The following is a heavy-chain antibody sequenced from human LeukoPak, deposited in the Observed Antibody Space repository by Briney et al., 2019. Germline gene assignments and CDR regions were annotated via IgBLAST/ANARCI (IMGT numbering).Heavy chain of an antibody. V-gene: IGHV3-7*01. D-gene: IGHD5-18*01. CDR1: GFTISNYL. CDR2: IKQDGSER. J-gene: IGHJ4*02. CDR3: ARENTAVPGGDC. Sequence: GGSLRLSCAASGFTISNYLMSWVRQAPGKGLEWVANIKQDGSERYYVDSVKGRFTVSRDNAKNSLYLQMNSLRIDDTAVYYCARENTAVPGGDCWGQGNLVTVSS.